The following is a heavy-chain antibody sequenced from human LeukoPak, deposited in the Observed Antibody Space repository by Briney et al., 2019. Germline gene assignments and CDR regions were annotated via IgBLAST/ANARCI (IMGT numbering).Heavy chain of an antibody. J-gene: IGHJ4*02. V-gene: IGHV4-38-2*02. CDR2: IYHRGST. Sequence: SETLSLTCTVSGYSITSGYYWGWIRQPPGKGLEWIGTIYHRGSTYYSPSLKSRVTISVDTSKNQFSLNLISVTAADTAVYFCARETYTSSQRDYWGQGTLVTVSS. CDR3: ARETYTSSQRDY. D-gene: IGHD6-13*01. CDR1: GYSITSGYY.